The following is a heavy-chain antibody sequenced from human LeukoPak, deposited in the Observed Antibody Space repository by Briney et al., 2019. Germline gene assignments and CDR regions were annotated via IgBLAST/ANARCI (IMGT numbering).Heavy chain of an antibody. CDR3: AKGLYDYALDV. Sequence: GGSLRLSCAASGFTFRNYAMTWVRQAPGKGLDWVALIGARDGRTYYADPVRGRFTISRDNFKNTLYLQMNSLRAEDTAIYYCAKGLYDYALDVWGQGTAVTVSS. CDR1: GFTFRNYA. J-gene: IGHJ6*02. V-gene: IGHV3-23*01. CDR2: IGARDGRT.